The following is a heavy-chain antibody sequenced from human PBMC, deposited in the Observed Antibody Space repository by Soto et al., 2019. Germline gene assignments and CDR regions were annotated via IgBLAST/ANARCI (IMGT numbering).Heavy chain of an antibody. D-gene: IGHD6-13*01. CDR3: AIGEVGYWYFDL. Sequence: QVQLQESGPGLVKPSQTLSLTCTVSGGSISSGDYYWSWIRQPPGKGREWVGYIYYSGSTYYNPSLRSRVTIAVDTSKNQFTLKLSTVTAADTDVYYCAIGEVGYWYFDLWGRGTLVTVSS. CDR1: GGSISSGDYY. V-gene: IGHV4-30-4*01. J-gene: IGHJ2*01. CDR2: IYYSGST.